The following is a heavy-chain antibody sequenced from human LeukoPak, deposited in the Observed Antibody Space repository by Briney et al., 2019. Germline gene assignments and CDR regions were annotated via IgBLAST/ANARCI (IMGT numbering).Heavy chain of an antibody. CDR3: ARCEEAVAGLTSFDY. CDR2: IIPIFGTA. D-gene: IGHD6-19*01. J-gene: IGHJ4*02. Sequence: GASVKVSCKASGYTFTSYAISWVRQAPGQGLEWMGGIIPIFGTANYAQKFQGRVTITADESTSTAYMELSSLRSEDTAVYYCARCEEAVAGLTSFDYWGQGTLVTVSS. V-gene: IGHV1-69*13. CDR1: GYTFTSYA.